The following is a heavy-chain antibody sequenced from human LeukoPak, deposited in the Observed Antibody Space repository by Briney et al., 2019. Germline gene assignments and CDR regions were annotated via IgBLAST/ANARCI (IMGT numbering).Heavy chain of an antibody. D-gene: IGHD3-3*01. CDR3: ARVHCSPISYDFWSGYSAARYYYYGMDV. CDR2: IWYDGSNK. CDR1: GFTFSSYG. Sequence: PGRSLRLSCAASGFTFSSYGMHWVRQAPGKGLEWVAVIWYDGSNKYYADSVKGRFTISRDNSKNTLYLQMNSLRAEDTAVYYCARVHCSPISYDFWSGYSAARYYYYGMDVWGQGTTVTVSS. V-gene: IGHV3-33*01. J-gene: IGHJ6*02.